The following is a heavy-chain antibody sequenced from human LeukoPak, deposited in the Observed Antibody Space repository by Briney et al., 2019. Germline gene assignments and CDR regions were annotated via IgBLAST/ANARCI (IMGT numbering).Heavy chain of an antibody. CDR1: GLTLTTYA. V-gene: IGHV3-23*01. CDR2: ITSSGGST. J-gene: IGHJ4*02. CDR3: AKGGGAIARRFDY. D-gene: IGHD2-21*01. Sequence: GGSLRLSCAASGLTLTTYAMSWVRQAPGRGLEWVSGITSSGGSTYYADSVKGRFTISRDNSKNTLYLQMNSLRAEDTAVYYCAKGGGAIARRFDYWGQGTLVTVSS.